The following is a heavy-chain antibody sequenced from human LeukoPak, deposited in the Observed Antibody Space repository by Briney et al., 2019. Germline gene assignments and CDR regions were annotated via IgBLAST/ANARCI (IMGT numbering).Heavy chain of an antibody. CDR3: AKGAGPPWFDP. J-gene: IGHJ5*02. CDR2: IYHSGRT. D-gene: IGHD6-19*01. V-gene: IGHV4-38-2*02. CDR1: DYSISSGYY. Sequence: SETLSLTCTVSDYSISSGYYWGWIRQPPGKGLEWIGSIYHSGRTYYNPSLKSRVTISVDTSKNQFSLKLSSVTAADTAVYYCAKGAGPPWFDPWGQGTLVTVSS.